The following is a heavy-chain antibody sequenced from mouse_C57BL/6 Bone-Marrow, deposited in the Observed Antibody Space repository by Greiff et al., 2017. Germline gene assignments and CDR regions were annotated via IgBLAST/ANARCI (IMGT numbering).Heavy chain of an antibody. CDR2: IWRGGST. V-gene: IGHV2-5*01. CDR1: GFSLTSSG. CDR3: AKEIWDGCYFDV. Sequence: VQVVESGPGLVQPSQSLSITCTVSGFSLTSSGVHWVRQSPGKGLEWLGVIWRGGSTDYNAAFMSRLSITKDNSKSQVFFKMNSLQADDTAIYYCAKEIWDGCYFDVWGTGTTVTVSS. J-gene: IGHJ1*03. D-gene: IGHD4-1*01.